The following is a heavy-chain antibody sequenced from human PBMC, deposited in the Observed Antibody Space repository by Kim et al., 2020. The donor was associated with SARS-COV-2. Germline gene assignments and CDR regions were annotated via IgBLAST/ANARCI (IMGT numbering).Heavy chain of an antibody. Sequence: GGSLTLSCAASGFTFDDYAMHWVRQAPGKGLEWVSGISWNSGSIGYADSVKGRFTISRDNAKNSLYLQMNSLRAEDTALYYCAKLGELSIDYRGQGTLVTVSS. D-gene: IGHD3-10*01. CDR1: GFTFDDYA. J-gene: IGHJ4*02. V-gene: IGHV3-9*01. CDR3: AKLGELSIDY. CDR2: ISWNSGSI.